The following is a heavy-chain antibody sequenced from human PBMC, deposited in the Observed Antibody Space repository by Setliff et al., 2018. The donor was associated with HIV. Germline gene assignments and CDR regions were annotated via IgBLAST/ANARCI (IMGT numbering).Heavy chain of an antibody. CDR2: IRPKGKSSTT. V-gene: IGHV3-72*01. Sequence: GGSLRLSCAASGFTLSDHYMDWVRQAPGKGPEWFGRIRPKGKSSTTEYAASVKGRFVMSRDDSKNSLYLHMNSLRAEDTAVYFCARVSYCSGASCLSDYWGQGSLVTVSS. CDR1: GFTLSDHY. D-gene: IGHD2-15*01. J-gene: IGHJ4*02. CDR3: ARVSYCSGASCLSDY.